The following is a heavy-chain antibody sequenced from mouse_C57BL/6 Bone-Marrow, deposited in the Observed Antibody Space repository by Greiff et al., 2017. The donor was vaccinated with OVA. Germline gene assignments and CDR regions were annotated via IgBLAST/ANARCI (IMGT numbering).Heavy chain of an antibody. CDR2: INPTNGGT. D-gene: IGHD1-1*02. CDR3: ARRALGRALWSRGFDY. Sequence: VQLQQSGPELVKPGASVKIPCKASGYTFTDYNMDWVKQSHGQSLEWIGDINPTNGGTIYNQKFKGKATLTVDKSSSTAYMELRSLTSEYTAVYYSARRALGRALWSRGFDYWGQGTTLTVSS. CDR1: GYTFTDYN. V-gene: IGHV1-18*01. J-gene: IGHJ2*01.